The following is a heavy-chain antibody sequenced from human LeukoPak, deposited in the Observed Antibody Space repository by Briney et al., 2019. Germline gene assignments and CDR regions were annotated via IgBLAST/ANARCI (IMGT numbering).Heavy chain of an antibody. CDR3: ARGYSGSH. D-gene: IGHD1-26*01. Sequence: SETLSLTCAVYGGSFGGYYWSWIRQPPGKGLEWIGEINHSGSTNYNPSLKSRVTISVDTSKNQFSLKLSSVTAADTAVYYCARGYSGSHWGQGTLVTVSS. CDR1: GGSFGGYY. V-gene: IGHV4-34*01. CDR2: INHSGST. J-gene: IGHJ4*02.